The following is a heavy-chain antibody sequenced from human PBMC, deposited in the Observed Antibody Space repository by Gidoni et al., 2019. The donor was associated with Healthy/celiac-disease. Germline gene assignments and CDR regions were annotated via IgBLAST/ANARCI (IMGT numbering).Heavy chain of an antibody. CDR1: GFSLSTSGMC. Sequence: QVTLRESGPALVKPTQTLTLTCTFSGFSLSTSGMCVSWIRQPPGKALEWLALIDWDDDKYYSTSLKTRLTISKDTSKNQVVLTMTNMDPVDTATYYCARMSLLSGSIAAAGIINYYYYGMDVWGQGTTVTVSS. J-gene: IGHJ6*02. V-gene: IGHV2-70*01. D-gene: IGHD6-13*01. CDR3: ARMSLLSGSIAAAGIINYYYYGMDV. CDR2: IDWDDDK.